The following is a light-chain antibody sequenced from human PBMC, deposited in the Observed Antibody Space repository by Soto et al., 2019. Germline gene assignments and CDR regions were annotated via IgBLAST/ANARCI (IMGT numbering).Light chain of an antibody. Sequence: EIVLTQSPATLSLSPGARATLSCRASQSVSSYLAWYQQKPGQAPRLLIYDASDRATGIPGRFSGSGSGTDFTLTISSLEPEDFAVYYCQQYGSSRTWTFGQGTKVEIK. CDR2: DAS. CDR1: QSVSSY. CDR3: QQYGSSRTWT. V-gene: IGKV3-11*01. J-gene: IGKJ1*01.